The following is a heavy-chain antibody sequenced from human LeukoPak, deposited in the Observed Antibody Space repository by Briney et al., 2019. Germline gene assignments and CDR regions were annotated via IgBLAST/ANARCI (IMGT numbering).Heavy chain of an antibody. V-gene: IGHV3-7*01. CDR2: IKQDGSEK. Sequence: GGSLRLSCAASGFTFANYWMSWVRQAPEKGLEWVANIKQDGSEKKYVDYVKGRFTVSRENAKNSLSLEISSLRAEDTAVYYCARDGRDGQNDFWGQGTLVTVSS. D-gene: IGHD5-24*01. J-gene: IGHJ4*02. CDR3: ARDGRDGQNDF. CDR1: GFTFANYW.